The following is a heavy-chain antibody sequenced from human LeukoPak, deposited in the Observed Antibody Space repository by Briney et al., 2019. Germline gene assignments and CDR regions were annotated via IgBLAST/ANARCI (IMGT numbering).Heavy chain of an antibody. CDR1: GFTSSSYA. CDR2: VSGSGGST. Sequence: GGSLRLXCAASGFTSSSYAMSWVRQAPGKGLEWVSAVSGSGGSTYYADSVKGRFTISRDNSKNTLYLQMNSLRAEDTAVYYCANSIVVVPAAMSEDYWGQGTLVTVSS. J-gene: IGHJ4*02. D-gene: IGHD2-2*01. V-gene: IGHV3-23*01. CDR3: ANSIVVVPAAMSEDY.